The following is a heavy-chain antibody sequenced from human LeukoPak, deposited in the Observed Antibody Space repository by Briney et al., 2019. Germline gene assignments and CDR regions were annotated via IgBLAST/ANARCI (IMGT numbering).Heavy chain of an antibody. D-gene: IGHD3-10*01. CDR1: AGNFSSYA. CDR3: ASPTQYYYGSGSYFRMAGYYGMDV. Sequence: SVKVSCRSSAGNFSSYAINWVRQVPGQGLEWMGGIIPIFGTANYAQKFQGRATITADESTSTAYMELSSLRSEDTAVYYCASPTQYYYGSGSYFRMAGYYGMDVWGQGTTVTVSS. J-gene: IGHJ6*02. V-gene: IGHV1-69*01. CDR2: IIPIFGTA.